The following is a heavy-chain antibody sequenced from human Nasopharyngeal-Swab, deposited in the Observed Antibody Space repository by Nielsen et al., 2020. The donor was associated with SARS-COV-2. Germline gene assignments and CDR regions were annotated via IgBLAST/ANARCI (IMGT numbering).Heavy chain of an antibody. Sequence: GGSLRLSCAASGFTFSSYDMHWVRQATGKGLEWVSAIGTAGDTYYPGSVKGRFTISRDNAKNSMFLQMSSLRAEDTALYYCARAQASGVGASRFWGLGTLVTVSS. V-gene: IGHV3-13*01. CDR3: ARAQASGVGASRF. D-gene: IGHD1-26*01. CDR2: IGTAGDT. J-gene: IGHJ4*02. CDR1: GFTFSSYD.